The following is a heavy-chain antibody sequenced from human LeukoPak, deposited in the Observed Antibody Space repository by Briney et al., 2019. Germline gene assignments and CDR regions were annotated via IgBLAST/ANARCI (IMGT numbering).Heavy chain of an antibody. CDR2: IYTSGST. Sequence: SETLSLTCTVSGGSISSYYWSWIRQPAGKGLEWIGRIYTSGSTNYNPSLKSRVTMSVDTSKNQFSLKLSSVTAADTAVYYCARVAGYSSSSAFDYWGQGTLATVSS. J-gene: IGHJ4*02. V-gene: IGHV4-4*07. CDR1: GGSISSYY. D-gene: IGHD6-6*01. CDR3: ARVAGYSSSSAFDY.